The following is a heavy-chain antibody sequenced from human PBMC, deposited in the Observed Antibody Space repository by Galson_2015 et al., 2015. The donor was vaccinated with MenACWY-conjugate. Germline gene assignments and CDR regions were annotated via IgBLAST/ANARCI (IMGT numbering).Heavy chain of an antibody. J-gene: IGHJ5*02. V-gene: IGHV3-21*06. D-gene: IGHD6-13*01. CDR1: FFTFLLSL. Sequence: SLTLSFSSSFFTFLLSLLTFFLHSPGKGLEWVSCIGGSGNYISYADSVKGRFTISRDNAENSLYLQMDSLRVEDTAVYYCARTAGSVPPWGQGTLVTVSS. CDR3: ARTAGSVPP. CDR2: IGGSGNYI.